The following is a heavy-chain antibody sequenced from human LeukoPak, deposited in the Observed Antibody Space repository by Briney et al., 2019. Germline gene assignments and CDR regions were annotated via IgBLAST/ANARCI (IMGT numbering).Heavy chain of an antibody. Sequence: GGSLRLSCAASGFTFSSYGMHWVRQAPGKGLEWVAVISYDGSNKYYADSVKGRFTISRDNSKNTLYLQMNSLRAEDTAVYYCARGNSVDYYYYGMDVWGQGTTVTVSS. D-gene: IGHD4-23*01. CDR1: GFTFSSYG. V-gene: IGHV3-30*03. CDR3: ARGNSVDYYYYGMDV. CDR2: ISYDGSNK. J-gene: IGHJ6*02.